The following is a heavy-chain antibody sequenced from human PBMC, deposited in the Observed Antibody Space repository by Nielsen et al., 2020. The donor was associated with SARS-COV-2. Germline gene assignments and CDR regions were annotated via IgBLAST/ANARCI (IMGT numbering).Heavy chain of an antibody. CDR1: GYTFTSYG. D-gene: IGHD6-6*01. J-gene: IGHJ6*03. V-gene: IGHV1-18*01. Sequence: ASVKVSCKASGYTFTSYGISWVRQAPGQGLEWMGWISAYNGNTNYAQKLQGRVTMTTDTSTSTAYMELRSLRSDDTAVYYCATPSRPGYYYYYMDVWGKGTMVTVSS. CDR2: ISAYNGNT. CDR3: ATPSRPGYYYYYMDV.